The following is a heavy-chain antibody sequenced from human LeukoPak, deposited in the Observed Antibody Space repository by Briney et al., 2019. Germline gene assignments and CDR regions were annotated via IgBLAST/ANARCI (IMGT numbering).Heavy chain of an antibody. CDR1: GYTFTSYY. J-gene: IGHJ5*02. Sequence: ASVKVSCKASGYTFTSYYMHWVRQAPGQGLEWMGIINPSGGSTSYAQKFQGRVTMSRDTSTSTVYMELSSLRSEDTAVYYCARATTVTTWFDPWGQGTLVTVSS. D-gene: IGHD4-17*01. CDR3: ARATTVTTWFDP. V-gene: IGHV1-46*01. CDR2: INPSGGST.